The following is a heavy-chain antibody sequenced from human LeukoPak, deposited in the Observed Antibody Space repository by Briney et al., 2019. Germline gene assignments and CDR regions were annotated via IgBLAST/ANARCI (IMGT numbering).Heavy chain of an antibody. V-gene: IGHV4-59*12. CDR2: IYHSGST. CDR3: ARSDYGGSDAFDI. CDR1: GGSISSYY. Sequence: SETLSLTCTVPGGSISSYYWSWIRQPPGKGLEWIGYIYHSGSTYYNPSLKSRVTISVDRSKNQFSLKLSSVTAADTAVYYCARSDYGGSDAFDIWGQGTMVTVSS. J-gene: IGHJ3*02. D-gene: IGHD4-23*01.